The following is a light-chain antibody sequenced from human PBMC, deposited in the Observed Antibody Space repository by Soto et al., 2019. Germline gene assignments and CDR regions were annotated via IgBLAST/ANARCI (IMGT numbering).Light chain of an antibody. CDR2: GAS. CDR3: HQYNDRSPFT. J-gene: IGKJ3*01. Sequence: EIVMTQSPATLSVSPGERAILTCRVSQSVRSNLAWYQQKPGQAPRLLIYGASTRAAGIPTRFSGSGSGTEFTLTITNLQSEDFAVYYCHQYNDRSPFTFGPGTTVD. CDR1: QSVRSN. V-gene: IGKV3-15*01.